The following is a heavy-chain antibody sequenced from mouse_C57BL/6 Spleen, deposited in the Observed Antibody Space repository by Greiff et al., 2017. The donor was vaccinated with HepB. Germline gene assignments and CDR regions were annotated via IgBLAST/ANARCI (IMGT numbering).Heavy chain of an antibody. V-gene: IGHV1-64*01. Sequence: QVQLQQPGAELVKPGASVKLSCKASGYTFTSYWMHWVKQRPGQGLEWIGMIHPNSGSTNYNEKFKGKATLTVDTSSSTAYMQLSSLTSEDSAVYYCARRALRSYFDYWGQGTTLTVSS. CDR1: GYTFTSYW. D-gene: IGHD1-1*01. CDR3: ARRALRSYFDY. CDR2: IHPNSGST. J-gene: IGHJ2*01.